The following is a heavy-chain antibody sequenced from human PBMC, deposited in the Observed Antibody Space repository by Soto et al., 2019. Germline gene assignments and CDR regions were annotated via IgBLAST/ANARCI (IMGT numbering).Heavy chain of an antibody. Sequence: EVQLVASGGGLVQPGGSLRLSCAASGFTFSSYWMSWVRQAPGKGLEWVANIKQDGSVKYYVDSVKGRFTISRDNAERSLYLQMNSRRAGDAGIYYCVGAVGGSDSHWGQGTLVTVSS. CDR2: IKQDGSVK. D-gene: IGHD5-12*01. J-gene: IGHJ4*02. V-gene: IGHV3-7*01. CDR1: GFTFSSYW. CDR3: VGAVGGSDSH.